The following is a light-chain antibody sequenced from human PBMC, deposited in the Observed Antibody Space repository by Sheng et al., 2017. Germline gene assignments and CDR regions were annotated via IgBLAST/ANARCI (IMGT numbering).Light chain of an antibody. CDR3: HQSYSVPGT. CDR2: AAS. J-gene: IGKJ1*01. V-gene: IGKV1-39*01. CDR1: QNIKNY. Sequence: DIQMTQSPSSLSASVGDRVTITCRASQNIKNYINWYQQKIGKAPNLLIYAASNLHIGVPSRFSGSGSGTEFTLTISSLQPEDFASYFCHQSYSVPGTFGQGTEGGKS.